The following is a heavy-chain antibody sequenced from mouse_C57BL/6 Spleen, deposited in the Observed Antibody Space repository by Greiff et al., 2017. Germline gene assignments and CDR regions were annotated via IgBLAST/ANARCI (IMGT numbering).Heavy chain of an antibody. D-gene: IGHD2-3*01. Sequence: VQLMESGAELVKPGASVKMSCTASGFTFTTYPIQWMKQNHGQSLEWIGNFHPYNDETKYNEKFQGKATLTVEKSSSTVYLELSRLTSDVSAVDYCARKGYYAAFDYWGQGTLVTVSA. V-gene: IGHV1-47*01. CDR3: ARKGYYAAFDY. CDR1: GFTFTTYP. CDR2: FHPYNDET. J-gene: IGHJ3*01.